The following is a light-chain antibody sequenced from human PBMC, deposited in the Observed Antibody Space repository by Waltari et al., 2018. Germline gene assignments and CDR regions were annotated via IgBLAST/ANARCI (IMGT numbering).Light chain of an antibody. Sequence: QSALTQPASVSGSPGQSITISCTGTSSHVGGYDHVSWYQQHPGKAPKLIIYDVTMCASGLFTRSSGSKSGNTPSLTISGPQAEDEADYYGTSNTAFRTGIFGEGTKGTVL. CDR1: SSHVGGYDH. J-gene: IGLJ2*01. CDR2: DVT. V-gene: IGLV2-14*03. CDR3: TSNTAFRTGI.